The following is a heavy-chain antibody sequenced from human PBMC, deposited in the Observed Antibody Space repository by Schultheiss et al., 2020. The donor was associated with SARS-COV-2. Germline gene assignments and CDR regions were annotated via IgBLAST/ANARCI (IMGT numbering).Heavy chain of an antibody. V-gene: IGHV4-39*01. CDR2: IYYSGST. J-gene: IGHJ4*02. CDR3: ARVAAAHVYCSGGSCYNTCFDY. CDR1: GDSISSSSYY. D-gene: IGHD2-15*01. Sequence: SETLSLTCSVSGDSISSSSYYWSWIRQPAGKGLEWIGSIYYSGSTYYNPSLKSRVTISVDTSKNQFSLKLSSVTAADTAVYYCARVAAAHVYCSGGSCYNTCFDYWGQGTLVTVSS.